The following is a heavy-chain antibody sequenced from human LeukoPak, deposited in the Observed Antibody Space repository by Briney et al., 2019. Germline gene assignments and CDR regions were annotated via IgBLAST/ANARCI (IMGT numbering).Heavy chain of an antibody. CDR3: ARNQRRLDY. Sequence: GGSLRLSCAASGFTFSTYWMSWVRQAPGKGLELVANIKQDGSEKYYVDSVKGRFTISRDNAKNALYLQVNSLRAEDTAVYYCARNQRRLDYWGQGTLVTVSS. V-gene: IGHV3-7*01. CDR2: IKQDGSEK. CDR1: GFTFSTYW. D-gene: IGHD1-14*01. J-gene: IGHJ4*02.